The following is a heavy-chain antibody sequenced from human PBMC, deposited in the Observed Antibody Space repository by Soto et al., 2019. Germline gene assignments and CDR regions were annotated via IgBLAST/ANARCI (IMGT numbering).Heavy chain of an antibody. CDR3: ARAFRGLDAFDI. CDR1: GFTVSTYY. D-gene: IGHD3-10*01. Sequence: GSLRLSCAASGFTVSTYYMTWVRQAPGKGLEWVSVIYSGGGAYYGDSVKGRFTTSRDNSKNTLYLQMNSLTVEDTAVYYCARAFRGLDAFDIWGQGTMLTVSS. J-gene: IGHJ3*02. V-gene: IGHV3-53*01. CDR2: IYSGGGA.